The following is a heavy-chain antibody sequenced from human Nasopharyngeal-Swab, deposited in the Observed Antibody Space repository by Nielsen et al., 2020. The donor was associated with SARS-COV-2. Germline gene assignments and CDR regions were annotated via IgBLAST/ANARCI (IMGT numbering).Heavy chain of an antibody. D-gene: IGHD3-22*01. Sequence: ASVKVSCKASGYTFTSYYMHWVRQAPGQGLEWMGIINPSGGSTSYAQKFQGRVTMTRDTSTSTVYMERSSLRSEDTAVYYCARRGDYYDSSGYMYYFDYWGQGTLVTVSS. CDR2: INPSGGST. CDR1: GYTFTSYY. V-gene: IGHV1-46*01. J-gene: IGHJ4*02. CDR3: ARRGDYYDSSGYMYYFDY.